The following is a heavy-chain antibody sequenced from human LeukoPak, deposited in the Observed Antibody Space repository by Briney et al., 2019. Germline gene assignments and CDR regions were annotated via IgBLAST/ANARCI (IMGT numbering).Heavy chain of an antibody. Sequence: RGSLRLSCAASGFTFNSFSMNWVRQTPGKGLEWVAYITGSSSRTHYADSVRGRFTISRDNAENSLYLQMDSLRVEDTAVYYCVRDPDALDYWGQGTLVTVSS. CDR3: VRDPDALDY. D-gene: IGHD2-2*01. V-gene: IGHV3-48*01. J-gene: IGHJ4*02. CDR2: ITGSSSRT. CDR1: GFTFNSFS.